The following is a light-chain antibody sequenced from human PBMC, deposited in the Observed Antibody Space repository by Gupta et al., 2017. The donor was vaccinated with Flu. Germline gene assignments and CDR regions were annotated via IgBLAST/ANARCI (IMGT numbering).Light chain of an antibody. CDR2: GAS. J-gene: IGKJ5*01. V-gene: IGKV3-20*01. Sequence: RLLIHGASSRATGIPDRFTGSGFGTDFTLTITTLEPEDFAVYFCQQYGSSPLITFGQGTRLEIK. CDR3: QQYGSSPLIT.